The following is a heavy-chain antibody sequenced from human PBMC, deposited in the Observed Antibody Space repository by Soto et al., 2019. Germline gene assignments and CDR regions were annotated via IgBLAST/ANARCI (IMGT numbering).Heavy chain of an antibody. CDR3: ARVSPRLDTAMVHDAFDI. CDR2: ISAYNGNT. CDR1: GYTFTSYG. V-gene: IGHV1-18*01. D-gene: IGHD5-18*01. J-gene: IGHJ3*02. Sequence: ASVKVSCKASGYTFTSYGISWVRQAPGQGLEWMGWISAYNGNTNYAQKLQGRVTMTTDTSTSTAYMELRSLRSDDTAVYYCARVSPRLDTAMVHDAFDIWGQGTMVTVSS.